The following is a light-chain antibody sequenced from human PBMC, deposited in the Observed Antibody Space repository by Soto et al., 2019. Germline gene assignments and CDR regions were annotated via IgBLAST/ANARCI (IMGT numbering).Light chain of an antibody. V-gene: IGKV3-20*01. Sequence: EIVLTQSPGTLSLSPGERATLSCRASQSVSSSYLAWYQQKPGQAPRLLIYGASSSATGIPDRFSGSGSGTDFTLTISILEPEDFAVYYWQQYGSSPWTFGPGTKVEI. CDR2: GAS. CDR1: QSVSSSY. J-gene: IGKJ1*01. CDR3: QQYGSSPWT.